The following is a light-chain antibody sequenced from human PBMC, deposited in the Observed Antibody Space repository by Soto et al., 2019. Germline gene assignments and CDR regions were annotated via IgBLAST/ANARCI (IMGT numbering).Light chain of an antibody. J-gene: IGKJ2*01. Sequence: EIVLTQSPGTLSLSPGERATLSCRASQSISSSSLAWYQQKPGQAPRLLIYDASRRATGIPDRFSGSGSGTDFTLTISRLEPEDFAVYHCQHYGTSPPSTVGQGTNLEIK. CDR2: DAS. CDR3: QHYGTSPPST. CDR1: QSISSSS. V-gene: IGKV3-20*01.